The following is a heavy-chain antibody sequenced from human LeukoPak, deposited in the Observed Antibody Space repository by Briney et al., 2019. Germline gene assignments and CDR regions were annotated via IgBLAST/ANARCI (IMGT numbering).Heavy chain of an antibody. CDR2: ENQDGSEI. Sequence: GGSLRLSCVTSGFFFNSYWMSWVRQAPGKGLEWVANENQDGSEIYYVDSVKGRFIMSRDNTKNSFYLQMSSLRVEDTAVYYCAKNHYSSSRDYFDYWGQGTLVTVSS. J-gene: IGHJ4*02. CDR3: AKNHYSSSRDYFDY. CDR1: GFFFNSYW. D-gene: IGHD6-13*01. V-gene: IGHV3-7*03.